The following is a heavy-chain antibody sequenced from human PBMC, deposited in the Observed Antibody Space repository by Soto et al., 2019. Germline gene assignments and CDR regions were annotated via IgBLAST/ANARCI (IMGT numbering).Heavy chain of an antibody. V-gene: IGHV3-11*01. D-gene: IGHD2-15*01. J-gene: IGHJ1*01. Sequence: GGSLRLSCAASGFTFSDYYMSWIRQAPGKGLEWVSYISSSGSTIYYADSVKGRFTISRDNAKNSLYLQMNSLRAEDTAVYYCARDPPPYCSGGSCYLLGYFQHWGQGTLVTVSS. CDR1: GFTFSDYY. CDR2: ISSSGSTI. CDR3: ARDPPPYCSGGSCYLLGYFQH.